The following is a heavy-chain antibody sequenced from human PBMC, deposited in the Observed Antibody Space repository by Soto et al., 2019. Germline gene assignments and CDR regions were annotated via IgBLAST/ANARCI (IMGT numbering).Heavy chain of an antibody. CDR3: ARAELLRFGELLY. CDR2: FYSDGNT. J-gene: IGHJ4*02. Sequence: PGGSLRLSCAVSGITVSTNYMTWVRQAPGKGLEWVSVFYSDGNTYYADSVKGRFTISRDISKNTLYLQMNSLRAEDTAVYYCARAELLRFGELLYWGQGTLVTVSS. D-gene: IGHD3-10*01. CDR1: GITVSTNY. V-gene: IGHV3-66*01.